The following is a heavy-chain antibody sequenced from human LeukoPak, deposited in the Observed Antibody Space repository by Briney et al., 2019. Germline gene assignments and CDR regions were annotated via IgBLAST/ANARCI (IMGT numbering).Heavy chain of an antibody. CDR2: IYYSGST. CDR1: GGSISSFY. J-gene: IGHJ4*02. D-gene: IGHD4-23*01. Sequence: SETLSLTRTVSGGSISSFYWSWIRQPPGKGLEWIGYIYYSGSTNYNPSLKSRVTISVDTSKNQFSLKLSSATAADTAVYYCARHNYGGNSVVDYWGQGTLVTVSS. CDR3: ARHNYGGNSVVDY. V-gene: IGHV4-59*08.